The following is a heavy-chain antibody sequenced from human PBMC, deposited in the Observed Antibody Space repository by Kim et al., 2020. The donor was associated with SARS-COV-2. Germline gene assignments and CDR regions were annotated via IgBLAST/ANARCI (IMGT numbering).Heavy chain of an antibody. D-gene: IGHD3-9*01. CDR3: ARGHTFIGHFDWLPYYFDY. V-gene: IGHV4-34*01. CDR1: GGSFSGYY. CDR2: INHSGST. Sequence: SETLSLTCAVYGGSFSGYYWSWIRQPPGKGLEWIGEINHSGSTNYNPSLKSRVTISVDTSKNQFSLKLSSVTAADTAVYYCARGHTFIGHFDWLPYYFDYWGQGTLVTVSS. J-gene: IGHJ4*02.